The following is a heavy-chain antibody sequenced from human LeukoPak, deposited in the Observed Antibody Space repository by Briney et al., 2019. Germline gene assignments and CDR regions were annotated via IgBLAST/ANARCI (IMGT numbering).Heavy chain of an antibody. D-gene: IGHD3-10*01. CDR3: TAIFTMVRGD. CDR1: GFTLNNAW. J-gene: IGHJ4*02. CDR2: IKIKADGGTT. V-gene: IGHV3-15*01. Sequence: PGGPLRLSCAPSGFTLNNAWKSWVRQAPGEGREWVGRIKIKADGGTTDYAAPVKGRFTISGDDSKNTLYLQMNSLKTEDTAVYYCTAIFTMVRGDWGQGTLGTASS.